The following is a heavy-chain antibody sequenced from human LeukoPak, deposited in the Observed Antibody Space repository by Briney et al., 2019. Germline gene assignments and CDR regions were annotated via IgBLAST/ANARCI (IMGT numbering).Heavy chain of an antibody. V-gene: IGHV1-69*13. Sequence: ASVKVSCKASGGTFSSYAISWVRQAPGQGLEGMGGIIPIFGRANYAQKLKGRVTITAPESTTTAYLELSILRSEDTAVYYCASNGVVPAAMVESYYYYYMDAWGKGTTVTVSS. CDR2: IIPIFGRA. CDR1: GGTFSSYA. J-gene: IGHJ6*03. D-gene: IGHD2-2*01. CDR3: ASNGVVPAAMVESYYYYYMDA.